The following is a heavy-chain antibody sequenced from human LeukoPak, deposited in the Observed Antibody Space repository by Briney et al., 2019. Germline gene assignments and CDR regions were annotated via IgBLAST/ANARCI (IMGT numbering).Heavy chain of an antibody. Sequence: GGSLRLSCAASGFTFSGYSMNWVRQAPGKGLEWVAFIRFDGSNEYYADSVKGRFTISRDNSKNTLSLQMNSLRAEDTAVYYCAKGANLRYFDWLHFDYWGQGTLVTVSS. V-gene: IGHV3-30*02. D-gene: IGHD3-9*01. J-gene: IGHJ4*02. CDR1: GFTFSGYS. CDR2: IRFDGSNE. CDR3: AKGANLRYFDWLHFDY.